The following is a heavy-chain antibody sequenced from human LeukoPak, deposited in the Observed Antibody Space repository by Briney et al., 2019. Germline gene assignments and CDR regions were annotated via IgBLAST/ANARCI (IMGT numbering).Heavy chain of an antibody. Sequence: PGGSLRLSCAASGFTFDDYAMHWVRQAPGKGLEWVSGISWNSGSIGYADSVKGRFTISRDNAKNSLYLQMNSLRAEDTALYYCAKDMGSVTMVRGAAFDYWGQGTLVTVSS. J-gene: IGHJ4*02. CDR3: AKDMGSVTMVRGAAFDY. CDR1: GFTFDDYA. V-gene: IGHV3-9*01. D-gene: IGHD3-10*01. CDR2: ISWNSGSI.